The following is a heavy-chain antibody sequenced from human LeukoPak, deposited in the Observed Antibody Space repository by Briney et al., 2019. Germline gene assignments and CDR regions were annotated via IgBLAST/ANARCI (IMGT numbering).Heavy chain of an antibody. CDR3: ARVLSGGSCYD. CDR2: VNSDGSDT. V-gene: IGHV3-74*01. Sequence: GGSLRLSCVASGFTFNTYWMHWARQAPGKGLVWVSRVNSDGSDTNYADSVKGRFAISRDNAENTLYLQLNSLRAEDTAVYYCARVLSGGSCYDWGQGTLVTVSS. D-gene: IGHD2-15*01. J-gene: IGHJ4*02. CDR1: GFTFNTYW.